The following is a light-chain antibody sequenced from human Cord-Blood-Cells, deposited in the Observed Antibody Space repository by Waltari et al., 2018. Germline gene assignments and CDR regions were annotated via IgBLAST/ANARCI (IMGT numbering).Light chain of an antibody. V-gene: IGKV3-15*01. CDR2: GAS. Sequence: EIVMTQSTATLSVSPGERATLSCRASQSVSSNLAWYQQKPGQAPRLLIYGASTRATGIPARFSGSVSGTEFTLTISSLQSEDFAVYYCQQYNNWPPWTFGQGTKVEIK. CDR1: QSVSSN. CDR3: QQYNNWPPWT. J-gene: IGKJ1*01.